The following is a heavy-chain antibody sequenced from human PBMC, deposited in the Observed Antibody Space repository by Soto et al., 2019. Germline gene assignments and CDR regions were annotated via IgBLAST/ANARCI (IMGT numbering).Heavy chain of an antibody. CDR2: ISYDGSNK. J-gene: IGHJ4*02. Sequence: QVQLVESGGGVVQPGRSLRLSCAASGFTFSSYAMHWVRQAPGKGLEWVAVISYDGSNKYYADSVKGRFTISRDNSKNTLSLQMNSLRAEDTAVYYCAPYDSSGYYPIFPLDYWGQGTLVTVSS. D-gene: IGHD3-22*01. CDR3: APYDSSGYYPIFPLDY. V-gene: IGHV3-30-3*01. CDR1: GFTFSSYA.